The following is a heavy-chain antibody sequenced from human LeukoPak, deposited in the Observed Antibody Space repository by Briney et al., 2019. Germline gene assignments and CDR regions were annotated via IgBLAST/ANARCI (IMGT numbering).Heavy chain of an antibody. CDR3: ACGYWYLDL. Sequence: PSETLSLTCAVYGGSFSGYYWSWIRQPPGKGLEWIGEINHSGSTNYNPSLKSRVTISVDTSKNQFSLKLSSVTAADTAVYCCACGYWYLDLWGRGTLVTVSS. V-gene: IGHV4-34*01. J-gene: IGHJ2*01. CDR1: GGSFSGYY. CDR2: INHSGST.